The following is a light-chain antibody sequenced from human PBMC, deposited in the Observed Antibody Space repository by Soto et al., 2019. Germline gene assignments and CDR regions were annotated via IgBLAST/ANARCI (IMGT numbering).Light chain of an antibody. Sequence: EIMMTQSPATLSVSPGAIDTLSCRASQNLLSNLAWYQPKPGKAPTLLIYGASTRATGIPARFSGSGSGTEFTLTISSLQSEDFAVYYCQQYNNWPINCGQGTRRDI. CDR1: QNLLSN. CDR2: GAS. V-gene: IGKV3-15*01. J-gene: IGKJ5*01. CDR3: QQYNNWPIN.